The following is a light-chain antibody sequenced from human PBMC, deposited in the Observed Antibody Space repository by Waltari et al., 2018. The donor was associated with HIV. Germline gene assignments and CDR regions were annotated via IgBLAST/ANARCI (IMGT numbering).Light chain of an antibody. Sequence: YELTQPPSVSVSPGQTANIPCSGDKLGQKYAHWYQQKSGQSPVLLIYEDSKRRAGIPERFSGSISGDTATLTISGTQAEDEADYHCQAWDRSTGIFAGGTKLTVL. CDR1: KLGQKY. V-gene: IGLV3-1*01. CDR2: EDS. CDR3: QAWDRSTGI. J-gene: IGLJ2*01.